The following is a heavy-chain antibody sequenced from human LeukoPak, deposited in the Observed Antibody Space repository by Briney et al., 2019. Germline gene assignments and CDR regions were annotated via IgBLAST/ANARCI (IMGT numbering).Heavy chain of an antibody. CDR2: ISGSGGST. CDR3: VRGGASRPDF. J-gene: IGHJ4*02. D-gene: IGHD6-6*01. Sequence: GGSLRLSCAASGFTFSSYAMSWVRQAPGKGLEWVSAISGSGGSTYYADSVKGRFTISRDNAMNSLYLQLNSLRPEDTALYYCVRGGASRPDFWGQGTLVTVSS. V-gene: IGHV3-23*01. CDR1: GFTFSSYA.